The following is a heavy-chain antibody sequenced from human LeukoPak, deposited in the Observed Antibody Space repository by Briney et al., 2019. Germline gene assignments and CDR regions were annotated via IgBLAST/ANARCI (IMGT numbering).Heavy chain of an antibody. V-gene: IGHV3-30*18. CDR2: ISYDGRNK. CDR1: GFTFSSYG. D-gene: IGHD5-12*01. Sequence: GGSLRLSCAASGFTFSSYGMHWVRQAPGKGLEWVAAISYDGRNKEYVDSVRGRFTISRDNSKNTLYLQMNSLRAEDTAVYYCAKDRGYSHGFEYWGQGTLVTVSS. CDR3: AKDRGYSHGFEY. J-gene: IGHJ4*02.